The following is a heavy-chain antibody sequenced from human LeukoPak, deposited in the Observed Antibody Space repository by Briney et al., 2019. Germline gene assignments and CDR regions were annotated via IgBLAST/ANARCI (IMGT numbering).Heavy chain of an antibody. J-gene: IGHJ4*02. CDR1: GFTFSSYA. D-gene: IGHD3-16*01. V-gene: IGHV3-30-3*01. CDR2: ISYDGSNK. CDR3: ARDNDYVWGSSPFDY. Sequence: PGRSLRLSCAASGFTFSSYAMHWVRQAPGKGLEWVAVISYDGSNKYYADSVKGRFTISRDNSKNTLYLQMNSLRAEDTAVYYCARDNDYVWGSSPFDYWGQGTLVTVSS.